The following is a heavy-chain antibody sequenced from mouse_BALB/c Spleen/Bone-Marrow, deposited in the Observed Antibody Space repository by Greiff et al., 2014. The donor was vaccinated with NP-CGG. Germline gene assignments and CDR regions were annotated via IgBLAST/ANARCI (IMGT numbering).Heavy chain of an antibody. CDR1: GFNTKDTY. V-gene: IGHV14-3*02. CDR3: ARSRDYGSSYYAMDY. CDR2: IDPANGNT. Sequence: VQLQQPGAELVKPGASVKLSCTASGFNTKDTYMHWVKQRPEQGLEWIGRIDPANGNTKYDPKFQGKATITADTSSNTAYLQLSSLTSEDTAVYYCARSRDYGSSYYAMDYWGQGTSVTVSS. J-gene: IGHJ4*01. D-gene: IGHD1-1*01.